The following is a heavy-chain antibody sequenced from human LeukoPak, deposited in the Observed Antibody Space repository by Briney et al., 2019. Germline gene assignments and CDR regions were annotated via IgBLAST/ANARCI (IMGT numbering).Heavy chain of an antibody. J-gene: IGHJ4*02. D-gene: IGHD4-17*01. CDR3: ARVGATVTTIDY. Sequence: ASVKVSCKASGYTFTGYYMHWARQAPGQGLEWMGWINPNSGGTNYAQKFQGRVTMTRDTSISTAYMELSRLRSDDTAVYYCARVGATVTTIDYWGQGTLVTVSS. CDR2: INPNSGGT. V-gene: IGHV1-2*02. CDR1: GYTFTGYY.